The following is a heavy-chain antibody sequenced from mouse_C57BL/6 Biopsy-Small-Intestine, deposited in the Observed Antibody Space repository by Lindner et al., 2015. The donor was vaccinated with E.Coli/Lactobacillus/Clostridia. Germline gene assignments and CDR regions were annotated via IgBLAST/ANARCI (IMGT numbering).Heavy chain of an antibody. CDR3: ARSYGSIYGNFDY. D-gene: IGHD1-1*01. CDR1: GYSFTDYN. J-gene: IGHJ2*01. V-gene: IGHV1-39*01. Sequence: VQLQESGPELVKPGAPVKISCKASGYSFTDYNMNWVKQNNGKSLEWIGIINPNYGTTSYNQKFKGKATLTVDQSSSTAYMQLNSLTSEDSAVFYCARSYGSIYGNFDYWGQGTTLTVSS. CDR2: INPNYGTT.